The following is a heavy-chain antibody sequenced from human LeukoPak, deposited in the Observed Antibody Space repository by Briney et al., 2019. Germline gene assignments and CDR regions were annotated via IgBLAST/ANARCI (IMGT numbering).Heavy chain of an antibody. V-gene: IGHV4-59*01. CDR1: GGSISNYY. CDR3: ATRQAFSSYWYFDI. J-gene: IGHJ2*01. D-gene: IGHD2/OR15-2a*01. Sequence: PSETLSLTCTVSGGSISNYYWTWIRQPPGKGLEWIGYIYYNGTTNYNPSLKSRVTISVDTSKNQFSLKLSSVTAADTAVYYCATRQAFSSYWYFDIWGRGTLVTVSS. CDR2: IYYNGTT.